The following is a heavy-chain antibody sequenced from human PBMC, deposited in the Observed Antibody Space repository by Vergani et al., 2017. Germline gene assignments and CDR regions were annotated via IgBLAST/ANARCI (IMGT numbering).Heavy chain of an antibody. Sequence: EVPLVQSGAEVKKPGESLKISCKGSGYSFTSYWIGWVRQMPEKGLEWMGIIYPDDSDTRYSPSFQGQVTISADKSISTAYLQWSSLKASDTAIYYCARQXSWSGSSHYGMDVWGQGTTVTVSS. CDR2: IYPDDSDT. CDR3: ARQXSWSGSSHYGMDV. CDR1: GYSFTSYW. J-gene: IGHJ6*02. V-gene: IGHV5-51*01. D-gene: IGHD1-26*01.